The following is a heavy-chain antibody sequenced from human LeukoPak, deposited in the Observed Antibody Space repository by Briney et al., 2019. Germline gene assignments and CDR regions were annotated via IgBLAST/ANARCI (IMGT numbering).Heavy chain of an antibody. CDR2: INHSGST. J-gene: IGHJ5*02. D-gene: IGHD3-22*01. Sequence: SETLSLTCAVYGGSFSGYYWSWIRQPPGKGPEWIGEINHSGSTNYNPSLKSRVTISVDTSKNQFSLKLSSVTAADTAVYYCARGGDYYDSSGYSSWGQGTLVTVSS. CDR1: GGSFSGYY. V-gene: IGHV4-34*01. CDR3: ARGGDYYDSSGYSS.